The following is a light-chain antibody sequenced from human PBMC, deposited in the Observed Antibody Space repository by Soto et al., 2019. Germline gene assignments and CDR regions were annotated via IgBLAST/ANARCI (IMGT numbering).Light chain of an antibody. CDR3: QQYGSSPDT. J-gene: IGKJ2*01. CDR2: GAS. V-gene: IGKV3-20*01. CDR1: QSVSSNY. Sequence: EIVLTQSPGTLSWFPGERATLSCRASQSVSSNYLAWYQQKPGQAPRLLIFGASSRAPGIPDRFSGSGSGTDFTLSISRLEPEDFAVYYCQQYGSSPDTFGQGTKLEIK.